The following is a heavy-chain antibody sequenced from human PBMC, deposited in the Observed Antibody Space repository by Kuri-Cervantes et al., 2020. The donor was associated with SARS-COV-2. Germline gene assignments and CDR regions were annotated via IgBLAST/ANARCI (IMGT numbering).Heavy chain of an antibody. CDR1: GGSISSYY. J-gene: IGHJ4*02. CDR3: ARAGYYDSSWDD. D-gene: IGHD3-22*01. V-gene: IGHV4-59*01. CDR2: ISYSGST. Sequence: SETLSLTCTVSGGSISSYYWSWIRQPPGKGLEWIGYISYSGSTNYNPSLKSRVTISIDTSKNQFSLRLSSVTAADTAIYYCARAGYYDSSWDDWGQGTLVTVSS.